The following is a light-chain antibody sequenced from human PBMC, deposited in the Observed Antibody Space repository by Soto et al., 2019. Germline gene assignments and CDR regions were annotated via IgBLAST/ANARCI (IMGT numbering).Light chain of an antibody. CDR2: GAS. V-gene: IGKV3-20*01. CDR3: QQYGSSLVT. CDR1: QSVSSSY. Sequence: EIVLTQSPGTLSLSPGERATLSCRASQSVSSSYLAWYQQKPGQAPRLLIYGASSRATGIPDRFSGSGSGTDFTLTISRLEPEDVAVYYCQQYGSSLVTFGQGTQVEIK. J-gene: IGKJ1*01.